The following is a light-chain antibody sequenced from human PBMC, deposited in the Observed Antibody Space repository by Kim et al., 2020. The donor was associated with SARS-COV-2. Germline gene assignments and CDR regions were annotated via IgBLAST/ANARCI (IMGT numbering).Light chain of an antibody. CDR3: QACDSPSTWV. J-gene: IGLJ3*02. CDR2: EDN. CDR1: KLGDKF. V-gene: IGLV3-1*01. Sequence: SYELTQPPSVSVSPGQTASITCSGDKLGDKFACWYQQKPGQSPILVIYEDNKRPSWSPERFSGSNSGNTATLTISGTQAMDEADYYCQACDSPSTWVFGGGTKVTVL.